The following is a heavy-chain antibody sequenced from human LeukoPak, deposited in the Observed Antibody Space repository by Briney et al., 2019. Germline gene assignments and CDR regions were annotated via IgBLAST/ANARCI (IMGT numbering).Heavy chain of an antibody. J-gene: IGHJ5*02. Sequence: GGSLRLSCAASGFSFSSYWMHWGRQAPGKVLVWVSRINTDGSSTNEADALKGRFTFSRENAQSTLYLQMYSLRAEHTAVYYCARVIMGASNWFDPWGQGTLVTVSS. CDR1: GFSFSSYW. V-gene: IGHV3-74*01. CDR2: INTDGSST. CDR3: ARVIMGASNWFDP. D-gene: IGHD1-26*01.